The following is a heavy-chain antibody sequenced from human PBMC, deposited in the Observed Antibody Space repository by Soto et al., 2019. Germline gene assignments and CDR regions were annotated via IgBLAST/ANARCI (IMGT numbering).Heavy chain of an antibody. CDR2: IIPIFGTA. CDR3: ASHWGQAKRYYYYGMDV. J-gene: IGHJ6*02. D-gene: IGHD7-27*01. Sequence: EASVKVSCKASGGTFNSYAISWVRQAPGQGLEWMGGIIPIFGTADYAQKFQGRITITADESTSTAYMELSSLRSEDTAVYYCASHWGQAKRYYYYGMDVWGQGTTVTVSS. V-gene: IGHV1-69*13. CDR1: GGTFNSYA.